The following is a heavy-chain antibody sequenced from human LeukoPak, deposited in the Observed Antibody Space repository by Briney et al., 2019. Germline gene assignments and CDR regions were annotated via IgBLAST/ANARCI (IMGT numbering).Heavy chain of an antibody. D-gene: IGHD7-27*01. V-gene: IGHV3-48*03. Sequence: QAGGSLRLSCASSGFTFSDYEMNWVRQAPGKGLEWVSYISSSGSIIYYADSVKGRFTISRDNAKRSLFLQMNSLRVEDTAVYYCARTMWGFDYWGQGTLVTVSS. CDR3: ARTMWGFDY. CDR1: GFTFSDYE. CDR2: ISSSGSII. J-gene: IGHJ4*02.